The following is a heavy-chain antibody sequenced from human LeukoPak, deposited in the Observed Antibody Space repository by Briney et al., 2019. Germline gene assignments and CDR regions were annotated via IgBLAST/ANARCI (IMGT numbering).Heavy chain of an antibody. J-gene: IGHJ2*01. CDR1: GDSISRSY. D-gene: IGHD3/OR15-3a*01. Sequence: SETLSLTCSVSGDSISRSYWSWIPQAPGKALEWIGYISYCGRTKYHPSLKSRVTISLDTSNNQISLKLSSVTAADTAIYYCARDPFDFSQSTAYWYFDVWGRGALVTVSS. V-gene: IGHV4-59*01. CDR3: ARDPFDFSQSTAYWYFDV. CDR2: ISYCGRT.